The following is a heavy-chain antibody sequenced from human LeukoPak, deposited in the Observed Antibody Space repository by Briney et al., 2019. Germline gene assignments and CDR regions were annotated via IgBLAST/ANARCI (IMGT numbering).Heavy chain of an antibody. V-gene: IGHV4-59*08. Sequence: SETLSLTCSASGGSISSYYWSWIRQPPGKGLEWIGYLYYSGSTNYNPSLKSRVTISVDTSKNQFSLKLSSVTAAGTAVYYCARHGSGSSTFGYWGQGTLVTVSS. D-gene: IGHD1-26*01. CDR2: LYYSGST. CDR1: GGSISSYY. CDR3: ARHGSGSSTFGY. J-gene: IGHJ4*02.